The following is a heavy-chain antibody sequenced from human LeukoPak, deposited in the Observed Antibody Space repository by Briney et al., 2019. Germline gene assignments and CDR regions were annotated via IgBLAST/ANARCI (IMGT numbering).Heavy chain of an antibody. J-gene: IGHJ6*03. Sequence: PGGSLRLSGAASEFVFSSYSMNWCRKAPGKGREGVSYIISSSSTIYYADSVKGRFTISRDNAKNSLSLQMNTLRAEEPAFYYCVRGTVLDHYYYYMDVWGKGTTVTVS. D-gene: IGHD1-1*01. CDR2: IISSSSTI. CDR1: EFVFSSYS. V-gene: IGHV3-48*04. CDR3: VRGTVLDHYYYYMDV.